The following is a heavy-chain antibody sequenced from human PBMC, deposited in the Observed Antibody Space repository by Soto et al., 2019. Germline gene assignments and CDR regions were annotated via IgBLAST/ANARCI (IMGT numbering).Heavy chain of an antibody. D-gene: IGHD3-9*01. CDR2: ISWNSGSI. CDR3: AKDLYYDILTGSQSAFDI. J-gene: IGHJ3*02. CDR1: GFTFDDYG. V-gene: IGHV3-9*01. Sequence: GGSLRLSCAASGFTFDDYGMHWVRQAPGKGLEWVSGISWNSGSIGYADSVKGRFTISRDNAKNSLYLQMNSLRAEDTALYYCAKDLYYDILTGSQSAFDIWGQGTMVTVSS.